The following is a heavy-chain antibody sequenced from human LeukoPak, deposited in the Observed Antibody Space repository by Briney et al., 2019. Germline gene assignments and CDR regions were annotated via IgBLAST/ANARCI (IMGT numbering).Heavy chain of an antibody. V-gene: IGHV3-11*01. CDR2: INGSGGII. D-gene: IGHD1-26*01. CDR1: GFTFSDYY. Sequence: GGSLRLSCAAYGFTFSDYYMGWIRQAPGKGLGWLSSINGSGGIIFYADSVKGRFTISRDNAKNSLSLQMNSLRAEDTAVYYCGRDFGLSGTKRSFDLWGQGTMVTVSS. CDR3: GRDFGLSGTKRSFDL. J-gene: IGHJ3*01.